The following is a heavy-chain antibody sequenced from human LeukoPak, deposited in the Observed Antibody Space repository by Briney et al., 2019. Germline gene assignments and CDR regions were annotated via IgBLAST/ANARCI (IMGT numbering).Heavy chain of an antibody. V-gene: IGHV3-30*03. J-gene: IGHJ6*03. D-gene: IGHD1-26*01. CDR1: GFTFSSYG. Sequence: PGRSLRLSCAASGFTFSSYGMHWVRQAPGKGLEWVAVVSSDGSIDYYADSVRGRFTISRDNARKSLYLQMNSLRAEDTAVYYCARATWDPNYYYYMDVWGKGTTVTISS. CDR2: VSSDGSID. CDR3: ARATWDPNYYYYMDV.